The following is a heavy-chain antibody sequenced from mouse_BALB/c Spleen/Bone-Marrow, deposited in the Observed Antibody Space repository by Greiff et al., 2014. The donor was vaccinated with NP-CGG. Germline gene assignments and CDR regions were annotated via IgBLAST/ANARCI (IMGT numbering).Heavy chain of an antibody. D-gene: IGHD2-4*01. CDR2: IDTSDSYI. J-gene: IGHJ4*01. V-gene: IGHV1-69*01. CDR1: GYTFTDKW. CDR3: ARGGHDFSLDY. Sequence: ESGAEFVMPGASVKMSCKASGYTFTDKWMHWVKQRSGQGLEWIGAIDTSDSYINYNQKFKGKASLTVDASSSTAYMHLSSLTSDDSAVYYCARGGHDFSLDYWGQGTSVIVSS.